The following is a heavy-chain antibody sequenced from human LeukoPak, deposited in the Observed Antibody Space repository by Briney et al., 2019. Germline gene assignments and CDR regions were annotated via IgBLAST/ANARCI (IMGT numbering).Heavy chain of an antibody. CDR1: RFSFSIYG. D-gene: IGHD6-13*01. V-gene: IGHV3-23*01. J-gene: IGHJ4*02. Sequence: GGSLRLSCAASRFSFSIYGMSWVRQTPGKGLEWVSGLSGSGGNTYYTDSVKGRFTISRDNTKNTLYLQMNRLRDEDTAAYYCARVGAWSSSWWLYWGQGTMVTVSS. CDR2: LSGSGGNT. CDR3: ARVGAWSSSWWLY.